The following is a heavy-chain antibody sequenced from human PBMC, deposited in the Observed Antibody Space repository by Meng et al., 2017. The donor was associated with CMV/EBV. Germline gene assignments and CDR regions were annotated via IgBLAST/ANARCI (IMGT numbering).Heavy chain of an antibody. D-gene: IGHD1-26*01. CDR1: GFTFSSYW. J-gene: IGHJ4*02. V-gene: IGHV3-74*01. Sequence: GESLKISCAASGFTFSSYWMHWVRQAPGKGLVWVSRINSDGSSTSYADSVKGRFTISRDNAKNTLYLQMNSLRAEDTAVYYCAREGNTGIVEAGDYWGQGTLVTVSS. CDR2: INSDGSST. CDR3: AREGNTGIVEAGDY.